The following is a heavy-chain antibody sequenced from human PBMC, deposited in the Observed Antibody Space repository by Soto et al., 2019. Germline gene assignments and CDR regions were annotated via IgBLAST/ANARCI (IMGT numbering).Heavy chain of an antibody. V-gene: IGHV4-34*02. Sequence: QVQLQQWGAGLVRPSETLSLTCAVSGGSFSGYYWNWLRQPPGKGLERIGEINHSGSTDYKPSLKSRITISGDTSKRQISLKLSSVTAADTGVYYCAGETSDYDILTGPTTFDIWGQGTMVTVSS. CDR2: INHSGST. D-gene: IGHD3-9*01. J-gene: IGHJ3*02. CDR1: GGSFSGYY. CDR3: AGETSDYDILTGPTTFDI.